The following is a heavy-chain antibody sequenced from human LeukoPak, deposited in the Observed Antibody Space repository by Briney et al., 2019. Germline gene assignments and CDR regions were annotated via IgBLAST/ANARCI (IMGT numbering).Heavy chain of an antibody. D-gene: IGHD3-3*01. CDR1: GINFNTNW. CDR2: IKEDGSGK. J-gene: IGHJ6*03. CDR3: ARAITIFGVVGYYMDV. V-gene: IGHV3-7*01. Sequence: GGSLRLSCAASGINFNTNWMSWVRQAPGKGLEWVANIKEDGSGKYYMDSVKGRFTISRDNAKNSLYLQMNSLRAEDTAVYYCARAITIFGVVGYYMDVWGKGTTVTVSS.